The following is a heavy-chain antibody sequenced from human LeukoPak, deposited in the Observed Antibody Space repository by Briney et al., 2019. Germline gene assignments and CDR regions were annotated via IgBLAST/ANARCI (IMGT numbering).Heavy chain of an antibody. V-gene: IGHV3-74*01. J-gene: IGHJ4*02. Sequence: GGSLRLSCAASGFTFRSNWMHWVRQVPGKGLVWVSRINSDGTIINYADSVKGRFTISRDNAKNTLWLQTNSLRAEDTAVYYCVRGLGGNWGQGIPVTVSS. CDR2: INSDGTII. D-gene: IGHD1-26*01. CDR1: GFTFRSNW. CDR3: VRGLGGN.